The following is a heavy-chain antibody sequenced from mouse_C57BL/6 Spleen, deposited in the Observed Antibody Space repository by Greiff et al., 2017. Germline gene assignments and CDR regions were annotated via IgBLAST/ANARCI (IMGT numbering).Heavy chain of an antibody. D-gene: IGHD2-3*01. J-gene: IGHJ2*01. CDR2: IYPGDGDT. CDR3: ARMVYDGDPYYCDY. Sequence: QVQLQQSGPELVKPGASVKISCKASGYAFSSSWMNWVKQRPGKGLEWIGRIYPGDGDTNYNGKFKGKATLTADKSSSTAYMQLSSLTSEDSAVYFCARMVYDGDPYYCDYWGQGTTLTVSS. V-gene: IGHV1-82*01. CDR1: GYAFSSSW.